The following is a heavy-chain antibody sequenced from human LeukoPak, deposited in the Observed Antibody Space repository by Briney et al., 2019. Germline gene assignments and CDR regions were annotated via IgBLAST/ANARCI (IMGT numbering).Heavy chain of an antibody. CDR2: INHSGST. CDR3: ARRAGYFDY. Sequence: SETLSLTCAVYGGSFSGYYWSWIRQPPGEGLEWIGEINHSGSTNYNPSLKSRVTISVDTSKNQFSLKLSFVTAADTAVYYCARRAGYFDYWGQGTLVTVSS. V-gene: IGHV4-34*01. J-gene: IGHJ4*02. CDR1: GGSFSGYY.